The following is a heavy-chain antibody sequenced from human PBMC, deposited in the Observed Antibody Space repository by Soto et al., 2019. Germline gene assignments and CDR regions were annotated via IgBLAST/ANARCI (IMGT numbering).Heavy chain of an antibody. CDR2: ISYDGSNK. J-gene: IGHJ4*02. CDR3: ARGYIVELPPYFDY. V-gene: IGHV3-30-3*01. CDR1: GFTFSSYA. D-gene: IGHD2-21*01. Sequence: QVQLVESGGGVVQPGRSLRLSCAASGFTFSSYAMHWVRQAPGKGLEWVAVISYDGSNKYYADSVKGRFTISRDNSKNTLYLQMNSLRAEDTAVYYCARGYIVELPPYFDYWGQGTLVTVS.